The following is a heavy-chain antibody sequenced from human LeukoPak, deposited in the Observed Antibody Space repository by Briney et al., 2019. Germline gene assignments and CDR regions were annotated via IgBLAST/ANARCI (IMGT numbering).Heavy chain of an antibody. D-gene: IGHD6-13*01. CDR2: ISGSGGST. V-gene: IGHV3-23*01. CDR3: AKATSPVHSRNWFDS. Sequence: PGESLRLSCAASGFTFSSYGMSWVRQAPGKGLEWVSAISGSGGSTYYADSVKGRFTISRDNSKNTLYLQMNSLRAEDTAVYYCAKATSPVHSRNWFDSWGQGTLVTVSS. J-gene: IGHJ5*01. CDR1: GFTFSSYG.